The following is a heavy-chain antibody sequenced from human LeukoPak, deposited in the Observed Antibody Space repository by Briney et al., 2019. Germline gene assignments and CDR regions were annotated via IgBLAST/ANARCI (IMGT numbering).Heavy chain of an antibody. CDR3: ARDLGYYDSSGYYCGY. Sequence: GASVKVSCKASGGTFSSYAISWVRQAPGQGLEWMGGIIPIFGTANYAQKFQGRVTITADESTSTAYMELSSLRSEDTAVYYCARDLGYYDSSGYYCGYWGQGTLVTVSS. J-gene: IGHJ4*02. CDR2: IIPIFGTA. CDR1: GGTFSSYA. V-gene: IGHV1-69*13. D-gene: IGHD3-22*01.